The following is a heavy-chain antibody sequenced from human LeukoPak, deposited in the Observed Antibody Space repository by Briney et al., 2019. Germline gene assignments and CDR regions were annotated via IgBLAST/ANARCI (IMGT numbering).Heavy chain of an antibody. CDR3: ASGESYYYGMDV. CDR2: IYYSGST. Sequence: PSQTLSLTCTVSGGSISSGDYYWSWIRQPPGKGLEWIGYIYYSGSTYYNPSLKSRVTISVDTSKNQFSLKLSSVTAADTVVYYCASGESYYYGMDVWGQGTTVTVSS. J-gene: IGHJ6*02. V-gene: IGHV4-30-4*01. CDR1: GGSISSGDYY.